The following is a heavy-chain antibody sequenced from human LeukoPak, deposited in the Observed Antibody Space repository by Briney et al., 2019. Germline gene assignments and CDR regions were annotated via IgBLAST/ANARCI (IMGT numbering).Heavy chain of an antibody. CDR3: ARGGDIVVVPAAISSFGWFDP. V-gene: IGHV4-59*11. Sequence: SETLSLTCTVSGGSISSRYWSWIRQPPGKGLEWIGYIYYSGSTNYNPSLKSRVTISVDTSKNQFSLKLSSVTAADPAVYYCARGGDIVVVPAAISSFGWFDPWGQGTLVTVSS. D-gene: IGHD2-2*01. J-gene: IGHJ5*02. CDR1: GGSISSRY. CDR2: IYYSGST.